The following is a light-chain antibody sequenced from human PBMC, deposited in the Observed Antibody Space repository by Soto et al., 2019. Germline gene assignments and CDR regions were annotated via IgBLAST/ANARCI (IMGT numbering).Light chain of an antibody. J-gene: IGKJ2*01. V-gene: IGKV3-20*01. CDR2: DAS. CDR1: QTVSSTY. Sequence: EIVLTQSPGTLSLSPGEIATLSCRASQTVSSTYMAWHQQSPGQPPRLLIYDASSRATGIPDRFSGSGSGTDFTLTISRLEPEDFAVYFCQQYGRSPPFTFGQGTKVEIK. CDR3: QQYGRSPPFT.